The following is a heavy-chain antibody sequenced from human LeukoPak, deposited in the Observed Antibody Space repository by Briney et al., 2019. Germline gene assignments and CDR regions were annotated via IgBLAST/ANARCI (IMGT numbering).Heavy chain of an antibody. D-gene: IGHD6-25*01. V-gene: IGHV1-69*13. Sequence: SVKVSCKASGGTFSSYAISWVRQAPGQGLEWMGGIIPIFGTANYAQKFQGRVTITADESTSTACMELSSLRSEDTAVYYCAREGSAAASNWFDPWGQGTLVTVSS. J-gene: IGHJ5*02. CDR3: AREGSAAASNWFDP. CDR2: IIPIFGTA. CDR1: GGTFSSYA.